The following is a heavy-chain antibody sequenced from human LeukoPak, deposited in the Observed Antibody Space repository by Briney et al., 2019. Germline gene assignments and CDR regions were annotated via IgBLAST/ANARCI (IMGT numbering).Heavy chain of an antibody. CDR2: INPNSGGT. CDR3: ARVGDPWLQFLDY. CDR1: GYTFTGCY. D-gene: IGHD5-24*01. J-gene: IGHJ4*02. Sequence: ASVKVSCKASGYTFTGCYMHWVRQAPGQGLEWMGWINPNSGGTNYAQKFQGRVTMTRDTSISTAYMELSRLRSDDTAVYYCARVGDPWLQFLDYWGQGTLVTVSS. V-gene: IGHV1-2*02.